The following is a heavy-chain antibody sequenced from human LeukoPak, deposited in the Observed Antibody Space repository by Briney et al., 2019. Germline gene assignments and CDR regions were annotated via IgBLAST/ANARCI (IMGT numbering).Heavy chain of an antibody. J-gene: IGHJ6*02. Sequence: QTGGSLRLSCGASGFAFDTYVMSWVRQAPGRGLEWVSGISGGGGITYYADSVKGRFTISRDNSRNTLYLQMNSLRAEDTAVYYCAKDSTASGSYYGMDVWGQGTTVAVSS. CDR2: ISGGGGIT. V-gene: IGHV3-23*01. CDR3: AKDSTASGSYYGMDV. D-gene: IGHD5-12*01. CDR1: GFAFDTYV.